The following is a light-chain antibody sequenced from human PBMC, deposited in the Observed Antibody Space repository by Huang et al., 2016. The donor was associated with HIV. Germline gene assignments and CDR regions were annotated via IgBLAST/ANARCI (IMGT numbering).Light chain of an antibody. V-gene: IGKV3-15*01. CDR2: GAS. J-gene: IGKJ1*01. CDR1: QSISNN. CDR3: QHYNNWPPRT. Sequence: ETVMTQSPATLSVSPGERITLSCRASQSISNNLAWYQQKPGQVPRLLIYGASTRASVIPARFSGSGSGTDFTLTISSLQSEDSAVYYCQHYNNWPPRTFGRGTKVEIK.